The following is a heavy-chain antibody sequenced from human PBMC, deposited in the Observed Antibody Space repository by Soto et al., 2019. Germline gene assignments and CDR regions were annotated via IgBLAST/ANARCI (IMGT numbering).Heavy chain of an antibody. D-gene: IGHD2-2*01. CDR1: GYTFTSYF. V-gene: IGHV1-46*01. J-gene: IGHJ5*02. CDR3: ARDGCITTRCAGGGNWFEP. Sequence: QVQLVQSGAEVKKPGASVTVSCKASGYTFTSYFMHWVRQAPGQGLEWMGIINPSGGRTPYAQKFQGRVTMTKETSTSTVYMELSSLRSDDTAVYYCARDGCITTRCAGGGNWFEPWGQGTLVTVSS. CDR2: INPSGGRT.